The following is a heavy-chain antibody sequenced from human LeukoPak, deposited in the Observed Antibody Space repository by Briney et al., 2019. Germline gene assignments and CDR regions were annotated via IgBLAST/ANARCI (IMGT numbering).Heavy chain of an antibody. V-gene: IGHV3-23*01. CDR2: ISGSGGST. Sequence: PGGSLRLSCAASGFTFNDYWMTWVRQAPGKGLEWVSAISGSGGSTYYADSVKGRFTISRDNSKNTLYLQMNSLRAEDTAVYYCAKDTPSYYDSSGYPPLGYYYGMDVWGQGTTVTVSS. CDR3: AKDTPSYYDSSGYPPLGYYYGMDV. CDR1: GFTFNDYW. J-gene: IGHJ6*02. D-gene: IGHD3-22*01.